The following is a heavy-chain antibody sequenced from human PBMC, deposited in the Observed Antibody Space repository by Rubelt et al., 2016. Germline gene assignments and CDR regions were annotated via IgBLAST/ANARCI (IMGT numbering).Heavy chain of an antibody. CDR1: GFTFRDYY. CDR2: ISTDGDTL. Sequence: QVQLVESGGGLVKRGGSLRLSCAASGFTFRDYYMCWIRQAPGEGLEWVAYISTDGDTLSYADSVEGRFTVSRDNAKNTLYLQMNNLGAEDTAVYYCARDLVGATAHWGQGTLVTVST. J-gene: IGHJ4*02. CDR3: ARDLVGATAH. V-gene: IGHV3-11*01. D-gene: IGHD1-26*01.